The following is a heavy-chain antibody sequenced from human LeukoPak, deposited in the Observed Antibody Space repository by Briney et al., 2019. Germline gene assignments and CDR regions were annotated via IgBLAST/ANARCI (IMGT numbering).Heavy chain of an antibody. J-gene: IGHJ4*02. Sequence: QSGGSLRLSCEASGFTLSDYSFNWVRQAPGKGLEWVSFISSTSRTTYYADSVKGRFTISRDNAKNSLFLQMNSLRDEDTAVYFCARDPYFAGSGLYFDYWGQGALVIVSS. CDR2: ISSTSRTT. CDR1: GFTLSDYS. CDR3: ARDPYFAGSGLYFDY. V-gene: IGHV3-48*02. D-gene: IGHD3-10*01.